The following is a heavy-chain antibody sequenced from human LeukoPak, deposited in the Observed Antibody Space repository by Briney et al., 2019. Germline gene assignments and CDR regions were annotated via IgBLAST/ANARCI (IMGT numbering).Heavy chain of an antibody. Sequence: SETLSLTCTVSGDSISTNSYFWGWIRQPPGKGLDWHGSIYYSGSTYYNPSLKSRVTISVDTSKNQFSLNLYSVTAADTAVFYCARSYYYDYRQIDYWGQGTLVTVSS. V-gene: IGHV4-39*01. D-gene: IGHD3-22*01. CDR1: GDSISTNSYF. CDR2: IYYSGST. J-gene: IGHJ4*02. CDR3: ARSYYYDYRQIDY.